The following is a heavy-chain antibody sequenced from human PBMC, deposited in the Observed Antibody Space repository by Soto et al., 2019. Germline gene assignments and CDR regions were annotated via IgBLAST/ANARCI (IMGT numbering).Heavy chain of an antibody. J-gene: IGHJ4*02. Sequence: QVQLQQWGAGLLKPSETLSLTCAVYGGSFSGYYWSWIRQPPGKGLEWIGEINHSGSTNYNPSLKSRVTXXVXTXXNQFSLKLSSVTAADTAVYYCARGPRGSGKKSSGYWGQGTLVTVSS. CDR3: ARGPRGSGKKSSGY. D-gene: IGHD3-10*01. V-gene: IGHV4-34*01. CDR1: GGSFSGYY. CDR2: INHSGST.